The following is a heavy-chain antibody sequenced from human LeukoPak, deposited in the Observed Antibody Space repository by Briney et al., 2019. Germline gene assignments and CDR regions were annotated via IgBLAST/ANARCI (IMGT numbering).Heavy chain of an antibody. V-gene: IGHV3-49*04. CDR3: SVQAGRWLRRDFDY. D-gene: IGHD5-24*01. CDR1: GFTFGDYG. Sequence: GGSLRLSCTASGFTFGDYGLGWVRQAPAKGLQWVGFIRSKVNGGTTEYAASVKGRFTISRDDSKSIAYLQMNSLKTEDTAVYYCSVQAGRWLRRDFDYWGQGTLVTVSS. J-gene: IGHJ4*02. CDR2: IRSKVNGGTT.